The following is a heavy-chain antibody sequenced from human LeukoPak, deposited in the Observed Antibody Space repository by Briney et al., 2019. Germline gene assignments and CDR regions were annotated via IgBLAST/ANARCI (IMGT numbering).Heavy chain of an antibody. D-gene: IGHD1-14*01. J-gene: IGHJ6*03. CDR3: ARALVGKNRPSDYYYYMDV. V-gene: IGHV1-69*05. Sequence: PVKVSCKASGGTFSSYVISWVRQAPGQGLEWMRGIIPIFGTANYAQKFQGRVTITTDESTSTAYMELSSLRSEDTAVYYCARALVGKNRPSDYYYYMDVWGKGTTVTVSS. CDR1: GGTFSSYV. CDR2: IIPIFGTA.